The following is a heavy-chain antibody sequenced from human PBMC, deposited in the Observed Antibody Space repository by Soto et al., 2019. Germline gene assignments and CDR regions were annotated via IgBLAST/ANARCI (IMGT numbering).Heavy chain of an antibody. CDR1: GYSFNTYA. CDR3: ARRYKSAGWFDP. Sequence: QVQLVQSGAEVKKPGASVRVSCQASGYSFNTYAIHWVRQAPGQGLEWMGWINTANGNTEYSQKFQGRVTFIRDTSATTAYMDLSSLRSEDTATYYCARRYKSAGWFDPWGQGTLVTVSS. D-gene: IGHD1-1*01. CDR2: INTANGNT. J-gene: IGHJ5*02. V-gene: IGHV1-3*04.